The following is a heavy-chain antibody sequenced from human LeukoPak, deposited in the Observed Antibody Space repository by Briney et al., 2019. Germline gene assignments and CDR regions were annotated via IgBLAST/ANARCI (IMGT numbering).Heavy chain of an antibody. CDR1: GGSISSSSYY. J-gene: IGHJ2*01. CDR3: ARGPYSSSWYWDWYFDL. D-gene: IGHD6-13*01. V-gene: IGHV4-39*07. CDR2: IYYSGST. Sequence: SETLSLTCTVSGGSISSSSYYWGWIRQPPGKGLEWIGSIYYSGSTYYNPSLKSRVTISVDTSKNQFSLKLSSVTAADTAVYYCARGPYSSSWYWDWYFDLWGRGTLVTVSS.